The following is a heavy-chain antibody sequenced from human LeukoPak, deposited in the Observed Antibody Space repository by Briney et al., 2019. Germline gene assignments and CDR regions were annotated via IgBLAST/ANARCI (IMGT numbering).Heavy chain of an antibody. J-gene: IGHJ4*02. CDR1: GGSISSSY. D-gene: IGHD5-24*01. V-gene: IGHV4-59*01. CDR3: ARYHSIKVTFDY. Sequence: PSETLSLTCSVSGGSISSSYWGWIRQPPGKGPEWIGYIHYSGSTNYNPSLKSRVTISLDSSKNQFSLKLSSVTAADTAVYYCARYHSIKVTFDYWGQGTLVTVSS. CDR2: IHYSGST.